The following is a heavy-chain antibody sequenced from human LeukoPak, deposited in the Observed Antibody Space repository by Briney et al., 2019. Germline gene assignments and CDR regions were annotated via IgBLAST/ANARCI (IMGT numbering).Heavy chain of an antibody. CDR3: AREGYDILTGPRYRPWYFDL. D-gene: IGHD3-9*01. J-gene: IGHJ2*01. CDR1: GFTFSSYW. V-gene: IGHV3-7*01. CDR2: IRQDGSEK. Sequence: GGSLRLSCAASGFTFSSYWMSWVRQARGEGLEWVANIRQDGSEKYYVDSVEGGFTISRDNAKNSLSLQMNSMRAEDTAVYYCAREGYDILTGPRYRPWYFDLWGRGTLVTVSS.